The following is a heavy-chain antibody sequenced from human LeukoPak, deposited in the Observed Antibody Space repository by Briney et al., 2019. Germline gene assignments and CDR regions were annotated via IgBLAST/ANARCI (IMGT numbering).Heavy chain of an antibody. Sequence: GGSLRLSCAASGFXFSDYYMSWIRQAPGKGLEWVSFISSSGVHTEYGDSVKGRFTISRDNGKNSVYLQMNSLRADDTAVYYCARQDLWQHCDSWGQGALVTVSS. D-gene: IGHD2-21*01. CDR2: ISSSGVHT. CDR3: ARQDLWQHCDS. J-gene: IGHJ4*02. CDR1: GFXFSDYY. V-gene: IGHV3-11*03.